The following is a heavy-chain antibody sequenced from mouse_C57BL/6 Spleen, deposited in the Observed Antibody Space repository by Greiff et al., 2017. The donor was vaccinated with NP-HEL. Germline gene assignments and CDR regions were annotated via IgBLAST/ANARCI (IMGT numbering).Heavy chain of an antibody. CDR1: GYTFTSYW. CDR2: IYPGSGST. J-gene: IGHJ2*01. D-gene: IGHD1-1*01. Sequence: QVQLKQPGAELVKPGASVKMSCKASGYTFTSYWITWVKQRPGQGLEWIGAIYPGSGSTNYNEQFKSKATLTVDTSSSTAYMQLSSLTSEDSAVYYCASSTVVEDYFDYWGQGTTLTVAS. CDR3: ASSTVVEDYFDY. V-gene: IGHV1-55*01.